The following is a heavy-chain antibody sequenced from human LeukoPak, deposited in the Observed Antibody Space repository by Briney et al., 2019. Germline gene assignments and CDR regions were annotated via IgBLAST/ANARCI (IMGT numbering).Heavy chain of an antibody. J-gene: IGHJ4*02. Sequence: SETLSLTCTVSGGSISSYCWSWIRQPPGKGLEWIGYIYYSGSTNYNPSLKSRVTISVDTSKNQFSLKLSSVTAADTAVYYCARAGAIATVTGMVFDYWGQGTLVTVSS. CDR2: IYYSGST. CDR3: ARAGAIATVTGMVFDY. V-gene: IGHV4-59*01. D-gene: IGHD4-17*01. CDR1: GGSISSYC.